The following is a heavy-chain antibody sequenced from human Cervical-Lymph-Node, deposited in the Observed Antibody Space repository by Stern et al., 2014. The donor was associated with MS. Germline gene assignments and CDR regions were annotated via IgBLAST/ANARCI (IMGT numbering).Heavy chain of an antibody. D-gene: IGHD6-19*01. CDR3: AKDPGGYASAWYNWFDP. V-gene: IGHV3-30*18. J-gene: IGHJ5*02. Sequence: DQLVESGGGVVQPGRSLRLSCAVSGFTFSSYGMHWVRQAPGKGLEWVAVISYDGSNENYAESVKGRFTISRDNSEKTLYLQMNSLRSEDTAIYYCAKDPGGYASAWYNWFDPWGQGTLVTVSS. CDR2: ISYDGSNE. CDR1: GFTFSSYG.